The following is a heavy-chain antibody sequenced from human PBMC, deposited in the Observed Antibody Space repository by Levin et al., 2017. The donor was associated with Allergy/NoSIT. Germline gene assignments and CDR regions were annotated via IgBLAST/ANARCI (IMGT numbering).Heavy chain of an antibody. CDR2: IWYDGSNK. D-gene: IGHD3-3*01. CDR1: GFTFSSYG. Sequence: HSGGSLRLSCAASGFTFSSYGMHWVRQAPGKGLEWVAVIWYDGSNKYYADSVKGRFTISRDNSKNTLYLQMNSLRAEDTAVYYCARDWGVFGAGYYYMDVWGKGTTVTVSS. V-gene: IGHV3-33*01. J-gene: IGHJ6*03. CDR3: ARDWGVFGAGYYYMDV.